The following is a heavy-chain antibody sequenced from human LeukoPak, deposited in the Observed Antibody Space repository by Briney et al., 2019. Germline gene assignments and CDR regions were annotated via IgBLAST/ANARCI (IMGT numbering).Heavy chain of an antibody. CDR3: ARGQPWYYYDSSGYYYYY. D-gene: IGHD3-22*01. Sequence: SETLSLTCAVYGGSFSGYYWSWIRQPPGKGLEWIGEINHSGSTNYNPSLKSRVTISVDTSKNQFSLKLSSVTAADTAVYYCARGQPWYYYDSSGYYYYYCGQGTLVTVSS. CDR1: GGSFSGYY. V-gene: IGHV4-34*01. CDR2: INHSGST. J-gene: IGHJ4*02.